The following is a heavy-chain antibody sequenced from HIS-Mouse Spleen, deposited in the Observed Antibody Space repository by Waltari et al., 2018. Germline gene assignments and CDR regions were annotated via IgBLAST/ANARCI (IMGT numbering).Heavy chain of an antibody. D-gene: IGHD3-22*01. V-gene: IGHV4-4*07. J-gene: IGHJ1*01. CDR2: ISTSGRT. Sequence: QVQLQESGPGLVKPSETLSLTCTVSGGSISSYYWSWIWQPAGKVLEWIGRISTSGRTNANPALKSRVPMAVDTSKNQFSLKLSSVTAADTAVYYCAREEPSYYYDSSGYPNATITEYFQHWGQGTLVTVSS. CDR1: GGSISSYY. CDR3: AREEPSYYYDSSGYPNATITEYFQH.